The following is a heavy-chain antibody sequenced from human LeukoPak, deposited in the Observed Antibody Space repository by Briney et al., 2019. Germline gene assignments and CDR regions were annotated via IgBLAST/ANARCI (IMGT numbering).Heavy chain of an antibody. CDR1: GFTFSNYA. V-gene: IGHV3-23*01. D-gene: IGHD3-10*01. CDR2: ITGSGDNT. CDR3: ARDTPVRGGNAFDY. Sequence: PGGSLRLSCAASGFTFSNYAMSWVRQAPGKGLEWVSAITGSGDNTYNADSVKGRFTISRDNSKNTLYLQMNSPRAEDTAVNYCARDTPVRGGNAFDYWGQGTLVTVSS. J-gene: IGHJ4*02.